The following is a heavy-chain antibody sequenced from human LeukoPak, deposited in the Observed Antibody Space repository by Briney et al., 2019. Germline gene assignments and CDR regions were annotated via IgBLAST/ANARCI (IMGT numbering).Heavy chain of an antibody. J-gene: IGHJ6*03. CDR2: ISGSGGST. Sequence: GGSLRLSCAASGFTFSTYAMSWVRQAPGKGLEWVSAISGSGGSTYYADSVKGRFTISRDNSKNTLYLPMNSLRAEDTAVYYCAKGSKEVLFTRDHCMDVWGKGTTVTISS. CDR1: GFTFSTYA. V-gene: IGHV3-23*01. CDR3: AKGSKEVLFTRDHCMDV. D-gene: IGHD3-3*01.